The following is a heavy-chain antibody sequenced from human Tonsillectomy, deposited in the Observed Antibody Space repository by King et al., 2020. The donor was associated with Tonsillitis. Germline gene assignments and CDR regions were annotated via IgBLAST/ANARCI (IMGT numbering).Heavy chain of an antibody. CDR1: GFTFTNYG. Sequence: QLVQSGGGVVQPGRSQRLSCAASGFTFTNYGMHWVRQAPGKGLEWVAVISYDGSTKYYADSVKGRFTISRDNSKNTLYLQMNSLRAEDTAVYYCVKSYGGNSNGLDYWGQGTLVTVSS. V-gene: IGHV3-30*18. D-gene: IGHD4-23*01. CDR2: ISYDGSTK. CDR3: VKSYGGNSNGLDY. J-gene: IGHJ4*02.